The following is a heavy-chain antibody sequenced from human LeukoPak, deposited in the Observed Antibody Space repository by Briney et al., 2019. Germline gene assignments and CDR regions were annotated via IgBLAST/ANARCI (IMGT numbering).Heavy chain of an antibody. Sequence: SETLSLTCTVSGDSISDDYYTWMRQPAGKGLEWIGRIHSGGTTNYNPSLMSRVTLSIDKSKKHISLRLASVTAADTALYYCARDNGSGYTKGYEHYYYYLDVWGKGTTVTVSS. J-gene: IGHJ6*03. CDR3: ARDNGSGYTKGYEHYYYYLDV. CDR2: IHSGGTT. V-gene: IGHV4-4*07. D-gene: IGHD3-3*02. CDR1: GDSISDDY.